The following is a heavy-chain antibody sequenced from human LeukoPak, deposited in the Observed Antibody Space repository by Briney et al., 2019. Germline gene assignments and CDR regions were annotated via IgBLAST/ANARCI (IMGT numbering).Heavy chain of an antibody. D-gene: IGHD3-22*01. Sequence: EPGGSLRLSCAASGFTFSSYWMHWVRQAPGKGLVWASRINSDGSSTSYADSVKGRFTISRDNAKNTLYLQMNSLRAEDTAVYYCARGIPYYYDSSGSISPGYWGQGTLVTVSS. CDR3: ARGIPYYYDSSGSISPGY. J-gene: IGHJ4*02. CDR2: INSDGSST. V-gene: IGHV3-74*01. CDR1: GFTFSSYW.